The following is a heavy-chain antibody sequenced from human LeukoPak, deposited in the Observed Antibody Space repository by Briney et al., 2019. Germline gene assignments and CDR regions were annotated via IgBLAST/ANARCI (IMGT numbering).Heavy chain of an antibody. CDR2: INPNSGGT. D-gene: IGHD3-3*01. CDR1: GYTFTGYY. V-gene: IGHV1-2*06. CDR3: AREGPYYDFWSGYHFDY. J-gene: IGHJ4*02. Sequence: ASVKVSCKASGYTFTGYYMHWVRQAPGQGLEWMGRINPNSGGTNYAQKFQGRVTMTRDTSISTAYMELSGLRSDDTAVYYCAREGPYYDFWSGYHFDYWGQGTLVTVSS.